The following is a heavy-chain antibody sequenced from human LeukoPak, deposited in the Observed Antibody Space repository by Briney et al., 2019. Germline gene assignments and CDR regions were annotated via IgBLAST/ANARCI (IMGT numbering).Heavy chain of an antibody. V-gene: IGHV4-4*07. J-gene: IGHJ4*02. CDR3: ASGYSSGWPDY. CDR2: IYTSGST. D-gene: IGHD6-19*01. Sequence: SETLSLTCTVSGGSIRSYYWSWIRQPAGKGLEWIGRIYTSGSTNYNPSLKSRVTMSVDTSKNQFSLKLSSVTAADTAVYYCASGYSSGWPDYWGQGTLVTVSS. CDR1: GGSIRSYY.